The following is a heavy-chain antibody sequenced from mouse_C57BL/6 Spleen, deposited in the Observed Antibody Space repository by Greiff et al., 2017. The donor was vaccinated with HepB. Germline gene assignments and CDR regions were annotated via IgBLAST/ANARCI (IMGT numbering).Heavy chain of an antibody. CDR3: AYYGWAY. CDR2: INPNNGGT. Sequence: VQLQQSGPELVKPGASVKISCKASGYTFTDYYMNWVKQSHGKSLEWIGDINPNNGGTSYNQKFKGKATLTVDKSSSTAYMELRSLTSEDSAVYYCAYYGWAYWGQGTLVTVSA. V-gene: IGHV1-26*01. J-gene: IGHJ3*01. D-gene: IGHD1-2*01. CDR1: GYTFTDYY.